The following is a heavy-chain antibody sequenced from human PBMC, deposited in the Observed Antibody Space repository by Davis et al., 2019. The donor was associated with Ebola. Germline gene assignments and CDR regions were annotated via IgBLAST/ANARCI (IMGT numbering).Heavy chain of an antibody. V-gene: IGHV1-18*01. Sequence: ASVKVSCKASGYTFTSYGISWVRQAPGQGLEWMGWISAYNGNTNYAQKLQGRVTMTTDTSTSTAYMELRSLRSDDTAVYYCARDIALAAAGGYNGMDVWGQGTTVTVSS. CDR1: GYTFTSYG. CDR2: ISAYNGNT. J-gene: IGHJ6*02. CDR3: ARDIALAAAGGYNGMDV. D-gene: IGHD6-13*01.